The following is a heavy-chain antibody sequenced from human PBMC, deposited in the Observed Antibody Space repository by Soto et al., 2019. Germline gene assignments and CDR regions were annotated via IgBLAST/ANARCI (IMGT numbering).Heavy chain of an antibody. D-gene: IGHD1-26*01. J-gene: IGHJ5*01. CDR2: IRPGGDST. CDR3: TTHEEGAPWAGGFDS. Sequence: GGSLRLSCAASGFRFRTRAMIWVRQAPGKGLEWVASIRPGGDSTYYADSVKGRFAVSRDNSNVTLYLQMDSLRVEDTAMYYCTTHEEGAPWAGGFDSWGQGTLVTVSS. CDR1: GFRFRTRA. V-gene: IGHV3-23*01.